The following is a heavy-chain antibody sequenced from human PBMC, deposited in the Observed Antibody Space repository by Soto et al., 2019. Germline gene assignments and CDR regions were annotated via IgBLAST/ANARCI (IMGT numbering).Heavy chain of an antibody. J-gene: IGHJ5*02. CDR2: IYYSGST. CDR1: GGSISSYY. D-gene: IGHD3-3*01. Sequence: SETLSLTCTVSGGSISSYYWSWIRQPPGKGLEWIGYIYYSGSTNYNPSLKSRVTISVDTSKNQFSLKLSSVTAADTAVYYCAKVNDFWTGYYSTNWFDPWGQGILVTVSS. CDR3: AKVNDFWTGYYSTNWFDP. V-gene: IGHV4-59*01.